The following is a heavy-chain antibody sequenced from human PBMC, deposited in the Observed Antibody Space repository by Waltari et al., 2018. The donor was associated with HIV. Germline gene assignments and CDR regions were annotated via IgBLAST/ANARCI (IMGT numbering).Heavy chain of an antibody. CDR1: GLRFADYA. CDR2: IRGRSGNI. V-gene: IGHV3-9*01. D-gene: IGHD3-10*02. J-gene: IGHJ5*02. Sequence: EVQLVESGGDLVQPGGSLRRSCAASGLRFADYAMPWVRQVPGKGLEWFSGIRGRSGNIAYADSVRGRFTISRDNAKNSLYLRMNSLRPDDTGFYYCARGPMYKWFDPWGQGTLVTVSS. CDR3: ARGPMYKWFDP.